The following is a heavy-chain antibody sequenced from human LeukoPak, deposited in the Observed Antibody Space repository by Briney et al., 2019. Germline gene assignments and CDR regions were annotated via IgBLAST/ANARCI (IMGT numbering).Heavy chain of an antibody. CDR2: INHSGST. CDR3: ARGLAVAGTDTRLYYYYGMDV. CDR1: GGSFSGCY. Sequence: MSSETLSLTCAVYGGSFSGCYWSWIRQPPGKGLEWIGEINHSGSTNYSPSLKSRVTISVDTSKNQFSLKLSSVTAADTAVYYCARGLAVAGTDTRLYYYYGMDVWGQGTTVTVSS. V-gene: IGHV4-34*01. D-gene: IGHD6-19*01. J-gene: IGHJ6*02.